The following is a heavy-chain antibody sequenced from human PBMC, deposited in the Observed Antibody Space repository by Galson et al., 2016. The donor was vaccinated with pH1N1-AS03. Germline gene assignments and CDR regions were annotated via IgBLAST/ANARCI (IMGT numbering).Heavy chain of an antibody. D-gene: IGHD5-24*01. J-gene: IGHJ4*02. CDR3: ARGKRDGHNSGAVEY. CDR2: VIPTLGIT. V-gene: IGHV1-69*10. Sequence: SVKVSCKASGDTFSNYAISWVRQAPGQGLEWMGGVIPTLGITAHAQNFQDRVTITADKSTSTVYLELSSLRSEDTAAYYWARGKRDGHNSGAVEYWGQGTQVTVSS. CDR1: GDTFSNYA.